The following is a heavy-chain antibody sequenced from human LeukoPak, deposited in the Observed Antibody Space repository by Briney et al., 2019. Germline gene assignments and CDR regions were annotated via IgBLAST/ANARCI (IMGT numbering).Heavy chain of an antibody. CDR2: INPNSGGT. J-gene: IGHJ6*02. Sequence: ASVKVSCKASGYTFTGHYMHWVRQAPGQGLEWMGWINPNSGGTNYAQKFQGRVTMTRDTSISTAYMELSRLRSDDTAVYYCARSDYYYYGMDVWGQGTTVTVSS. V-gene: IGHV1-2*02. CDR3: ARSDYYYYGMDV. CDR1: GYTFTGHY.